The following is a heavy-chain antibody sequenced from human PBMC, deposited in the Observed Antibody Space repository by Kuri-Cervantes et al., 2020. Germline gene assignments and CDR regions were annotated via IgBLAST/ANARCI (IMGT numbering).Heavy chain of an antibody. CDR2: ISGSGGST. V-gene: IGHV3-23*01. CDR3: AKDATYSSSWYFDY. Sequence: GECLKISCATSGFPFSSYAMSWVRQAPGKGLEWVSAISGSGGSTYYADSVKGRFTISRDNSKNTLYLQMNSLRAEDTAVYYCAKDATYSSSWYFDYWGQGTLVTVSS. J-gene: IGHJ4*02. D-gene: IGHD6-13*01. CDR1: GFPFSSYA.